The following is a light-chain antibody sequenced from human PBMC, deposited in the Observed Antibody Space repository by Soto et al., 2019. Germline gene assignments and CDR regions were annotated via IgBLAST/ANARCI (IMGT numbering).Light chain of an antibody. Sequence: QSVLTQPPSVSGTPGQRVTISFSGSSSNIGMNTVNWYQQLPGTAPQLLIYSNNQRPSGVPDRVSGSTSGTSASLAISGLQSEDEADYYCAAWDDSLNARVFGGGTKVTVL. CDR2: SNN. CDR1: SSNIGMNT. J-gene: IGLJ3*02. CDR3: AAWDDSLNARV. V-gene: IGLV1-44*01.